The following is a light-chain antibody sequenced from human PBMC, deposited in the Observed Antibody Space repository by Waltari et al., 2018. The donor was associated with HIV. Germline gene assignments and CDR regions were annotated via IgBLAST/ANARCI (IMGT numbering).Light chain of an antibody. CDR2: EVS. CDR3: CSYAGSSTYV. CDR1: SSEVGSYTI. Sequence: QSARTQPAPVPGSPGQANTISCTGTSSEVGSYTIVSWYQQHPGKAPKLMIYEVSKRPSGVSNRFSGSKSGNTASLTISGLQAEDEADYYCCSYAGSSTYVFGTGTKVTVL. J-gene: IGLJ1*01. V-gene: IGLV2-23*02.